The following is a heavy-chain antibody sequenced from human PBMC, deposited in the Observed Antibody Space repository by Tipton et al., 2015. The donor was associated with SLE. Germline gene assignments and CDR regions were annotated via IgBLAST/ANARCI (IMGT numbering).Heavy chain of an antibody. J-gene: IGHJ4*02. D-gene: IGHD5-12*01. V-gene: IGHV1-2*02. CDR1: GYTFTGYY. CDR2: INPNSGGT. CDR3: ASGYDFYYFDY. Sequence: QSGAEVKKPGASVKVSCKAPGYTFTGYYIHWVRQAPGQGLEWMGWINPNSGGTDYAHRFQGRVTMTRDTSISTAYMELSGLRSDDTAVYYCASGYDFYYFDYWGQGTLVTVSS.